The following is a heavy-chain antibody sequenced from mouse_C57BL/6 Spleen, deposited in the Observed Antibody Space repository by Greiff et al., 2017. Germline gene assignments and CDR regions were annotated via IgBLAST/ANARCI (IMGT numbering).Heavy chain of an antibody. CDR2: IDPEDGDT. V-gene: IGHV14-1*01. D-gene: IGHD3-2*02. Sequence: EVQLQQSGAELLRPGASVTLSCTASGFHIKDYYMHWVKQRPEQGLEWIGRIDPEDGDTEYAPKFQGKATMTADTSSNTAYLQLSSLTSEDTAVYYCTTRQLRLLAWFADWGQGTLVTVSA. CDR1: GFHIKDYY. J-gene: IGHJ3*01. CDR3: TTRQLRLLAWFAD.